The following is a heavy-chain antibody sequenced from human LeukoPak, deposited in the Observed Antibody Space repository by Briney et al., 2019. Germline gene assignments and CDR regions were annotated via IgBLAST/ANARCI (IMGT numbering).Heavy chain of an antibody. CDR2: IIPIFGTA. CDR1: GGTFSSYA. Sequence: SVKVSCKASGGTFSSYAISWVRQAPGQGLEWMGRIIPIFGTANYAQKFQGRVTITTDESTSTAYMELSSLRSEDTAVYYCARDGSSGWYLKVSSWFDPWGQGTLVTVSS. D-gene: IGHD6-19*01. V-gene: IGHV1-69*05. CDR3: ARDGSSGWYLKVSSWFDP. J-gene: IGHJ5*02.